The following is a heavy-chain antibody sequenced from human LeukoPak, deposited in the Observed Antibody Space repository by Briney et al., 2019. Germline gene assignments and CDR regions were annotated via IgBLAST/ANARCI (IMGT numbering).Heavy chain of an antibody. CDR1: GGSISSYY. Sequence: SETLSLTCTVSGGSISSYYWSWIRQPPGKGLEWIGYIYYTGSTNYNPSLQSRVTISVDTSKNQFSLKLTSVTAADTAVYYCARDLYHDYWGQGTLVTVSS. D-gene: IGHD2-2*01. CDR3: ARDLYHDY. CDR2: IYYTGST. J-gene: IGHJ4*02. V-gene: IGHV4-59*01.